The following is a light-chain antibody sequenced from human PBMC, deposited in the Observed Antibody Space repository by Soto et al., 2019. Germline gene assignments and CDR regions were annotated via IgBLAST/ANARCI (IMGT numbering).Light chain of an antibody. J-gene: IGLJ2*01. CDR3: SSYAGSNNLRVV. Sequence: QSVLTQPPSASGSPGQSVTISCTGTSSEVGGYNYVSWYQQHPGKAPKLMIYEVSKRPSVVPDRFSGSKSGNTASLTVSGLQAEDEAEYYCSSYAGSNNLRVVFGGGTKVTVL. CDR1: SSEVGGYNY. V-gene: IGLV2-8*01. CDR2: EVS.